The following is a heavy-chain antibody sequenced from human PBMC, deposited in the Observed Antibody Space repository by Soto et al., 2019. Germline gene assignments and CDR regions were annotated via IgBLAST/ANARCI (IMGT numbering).Heavy chain of an antibody. CDR1: GFTFDDYA. V-gene: IGHV3-9*01. D-gene: IGHD6-13*01. CDR3: VKDESINWYSGHFRH. Sequence: PGGSLRLSCAASGFTFDDYAMHWVRQAPGKGLEWVSGINWNSGSIGYADSVKGRFAISRDNAKNSLHLQMNSLRAEDTAFYYCVKDESINWYSGHFRHWGQGTLVTVSS. CDR2: INWNSGSI. J-gene: IGHJ1*01.